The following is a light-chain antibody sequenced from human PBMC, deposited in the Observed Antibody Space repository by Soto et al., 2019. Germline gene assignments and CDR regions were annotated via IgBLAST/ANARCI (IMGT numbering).Light chain of an antibody. CDR2: DVS. Sequence: QSVLTQPASVSGAPGRSITIFCTGNSSDVGGYNYVSWYQQHPGKAPKLMIYDVSNRPSGVSNRFSGSKSGNTASLTISGLQAEDEADYYCSSYTSSSTYVFGTGTKVTVL. V-gene: IGLV2-14*01. CDR3: SSYTSSSTYV. J-gene: IGLJ1*01. CDR1: SSDVGGYNY.